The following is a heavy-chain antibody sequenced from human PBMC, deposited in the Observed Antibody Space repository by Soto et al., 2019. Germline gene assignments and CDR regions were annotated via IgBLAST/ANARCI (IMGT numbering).Heavy chain of an antibody. V-gene: IGHV4-34*01. D-gene: IGHD2-2*01. Sequence: QVQLQQWGAGLLKPSETLSLTCAVYGGSFSGYYWSWIRQPPGKGLEWIGEINHSGSTNYNPSLKSRVTISVDTSKNQFSQELSSVTAAETAVYYCARARYCSSTSCYGGSWFDPWGQGTLVTVSS. J-gene: IGHJ5*02. CDR1: GGSFSGYY. CDR2: INHSGST. CDR3: ARARYCSSTSCYGGSWFDP.